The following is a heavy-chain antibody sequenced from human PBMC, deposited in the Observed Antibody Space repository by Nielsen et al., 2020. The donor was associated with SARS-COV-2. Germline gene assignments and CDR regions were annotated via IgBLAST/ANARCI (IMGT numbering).Heavy chain of an antibody. Sequence: GGSLRLSCAASGFTFSIYTMNWVRQAPGKGLEWLSYISSSSSSMHYADSVKGRFTISRDNAKNSLYLQMNSLRAEDTAVYSCARGAVYYMDVWGKGTTVTVSS. V-gene: IGHV3-48*01. CDR1: GFTFSIYT. J-gene: IGHJ6*03. CDR3: ARGAVYYMDV. CDR2: ISSSSSSM.